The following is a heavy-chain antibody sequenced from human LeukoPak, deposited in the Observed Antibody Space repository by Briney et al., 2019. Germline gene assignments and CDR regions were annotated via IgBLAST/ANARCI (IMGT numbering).Heavy chain of an antibody. CDR3: AKDVGSGYDPYYFDY. CDR1: GFTFSSYA. Sequence: PGGSLRLSCAASGFTFSSYAMSWVRQAPGKGLEWVSAISGSGGSTYYAGSVKGRFTISRDNSKNTLYLQMNSLRAEDTAVYYCAKDVGSGYDPYYFDYWGQGTLVTVSS. D-gene: IGHD5-12*01. CDR2: ISGSGGST. V-gene: IGHV3-23*01. J-gene: IGHJ4*02.